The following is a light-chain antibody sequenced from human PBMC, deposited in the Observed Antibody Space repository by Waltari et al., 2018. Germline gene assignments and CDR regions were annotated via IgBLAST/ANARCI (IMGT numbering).Light chain of an antibody. CDR2: SNN. J-gene: IGLJ1*01. Sequence: QSVLTQPPSASGTPGQTVTISCSGSRSNVGSNTVNWFQQVPGTAPKLLIYSNNQRPSGVPDLCSGSKSGPSASLAISGLQSEDEADYYCAAWDDSLNAYVFGTGTQVPVL. CDR3: AAWDDSLNAYV. V-gene: IGLV1-44*01. CDR1: RSNVGSNT.